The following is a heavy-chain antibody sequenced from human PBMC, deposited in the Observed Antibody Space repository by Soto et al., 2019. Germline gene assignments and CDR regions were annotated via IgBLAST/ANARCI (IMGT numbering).Heavy chain of an antibody. CDR2: ISYDGSNK. CDR1: GFTFSSYA. D-gene: IGHD5-12*01. CDR3: ARDGRDGYTLRGLFDY. V-gene: IGHV3-30-3*01. J-gene: IGHJ4*02. Sequence: PGGSLRLSCAASGFTFSSYAMHWVRQAPGKGLEWVAVISYDGSNKYYADSVKGRFTISRDNSKNTLYLQMNSLRAEDTAVYYCARDGRDGYTLRGLFDYWGQGTLVTVS.